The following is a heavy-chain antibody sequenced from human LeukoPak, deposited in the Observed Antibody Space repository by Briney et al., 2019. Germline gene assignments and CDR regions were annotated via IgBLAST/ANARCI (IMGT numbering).Heavy chain of an antibody. CDR3: ARDYYYDSSVSLNDAFDI. CDR1: GGSSSNYY. CDR2: IYSSGST. Sequence: TSETLSLTCTVSGGSSSNYYWSWIRQPAGKGLEWIGRIYSSGSTNYNPSLKSRVTMSVDTSKNQFSLRLSSVTAADTAVYYCARDYYYDSSVSLNDAFDIWGQGTMVTVSS. D-gene: IGHD3-22*01. J-gene: IGHJ3*02. V-gene: IGHV4-4*07.